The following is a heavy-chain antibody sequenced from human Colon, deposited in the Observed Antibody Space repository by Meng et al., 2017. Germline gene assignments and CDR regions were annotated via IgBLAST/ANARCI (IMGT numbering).Heavy chain of an antibody. CDR1: GYTFSGYN. CDR2: INAKSGDT. Sequence: ASVQVSCKASGYTFSGYNIQWLRQAPGQGLEWMGWINAKSGDTNYAQKFQGRVTMTRDTSISTAYMKLRRLRSDDTAMYYCARDITGDGLVFIDFWGQGKLVTVSS. CDR3: ARDITGDGLVFIDF. J-gene: IGHJ4*02. V-gene: IGHV1-2*02. D-gene: IGHD7-27*01.